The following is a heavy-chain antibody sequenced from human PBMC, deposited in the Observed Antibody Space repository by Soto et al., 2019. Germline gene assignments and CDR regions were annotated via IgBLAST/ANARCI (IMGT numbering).Heavy chain of an antibody. J-gene: IGHJ4*02. CDR2: IYWDDDK. Sequence: SGPTLVNPTQTLTLTCTFSGFSVTTSGEGVGWLRQPPGKALEWLALIYWDDDKRYSPSLKSRLTITKDTSKNQVVLTMTNMDPVDTATYYCAHRPSYCSGGSCYSGFDYWGQGTLVTVSS. D-gene: IGHD2-15*01. V-gene: IGHV2-5*02. CDR3: AHRPSYCSGGSCYSGFDY. CDR1: GFSVTTSGEG.